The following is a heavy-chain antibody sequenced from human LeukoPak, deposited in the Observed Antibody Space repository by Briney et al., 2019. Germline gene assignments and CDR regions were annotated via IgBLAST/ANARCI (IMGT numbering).Heavy chain of an antibody. D-gene: IGHD3-10*02. Sequence: SETLSLTCTVSGGSISSGTYYWTWIRQPAGKGLEWIGRIYTSGSTNYNPSLKSRVTISVDTSKNQFSLKLSSVTAADTAVYYCAGYVRSWTSFDYWGQGTLVTVSS. CDR3: AGYVRSWTSFDY. V-gene: IGHV4-61*02. CDR2: IYTSGST. CDR1: GGSISSGTYY. J-gene: IGHJ4*02.